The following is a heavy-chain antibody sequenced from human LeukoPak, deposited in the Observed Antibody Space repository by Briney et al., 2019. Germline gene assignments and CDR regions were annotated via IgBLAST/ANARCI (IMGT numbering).Heavy chain of an antibody. J-gene: IGHJ4*02. CDR3: ITFSMIVVVISD. D-gene: IGHD3-22*01. Sequence: GGSLRLSCAASGFTFNNAWMSWVRQAPGKGLEWVGRIKSKTDGGTTDYAAPVKGRFTISRDDSKNTLYLQMNSLKTEDTAVYYCITFSMIVVVISDWGQGTLVTVSS. CDR2: IKSKTDGGTT. V-gene: IGHV3-15*01. CDR1: GFTFNNAW.